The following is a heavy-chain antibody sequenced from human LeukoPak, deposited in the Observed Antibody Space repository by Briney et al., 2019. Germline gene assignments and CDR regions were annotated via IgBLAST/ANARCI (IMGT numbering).Heavy chain of an antibody. Sequence: SETLSLTCAVSGYSISSGSYWGWIRQPPGKGLEWIGSIYHSGSTYYNPSLKSRVTISVDTSKNQFSLKLSSVTAADTAVYYCARDLFPITIFGVVSEADAFDIWGQGTMVTVSS. V-gene: IGHV4-38-2*02. D-gene: IGHD3-3*01. CDR2: IYHSGST. CDR3: ARDLFPITIFGVVSEADAFDI. CDR1: GYSISSGSY. J-gene: IGHJ3*02.